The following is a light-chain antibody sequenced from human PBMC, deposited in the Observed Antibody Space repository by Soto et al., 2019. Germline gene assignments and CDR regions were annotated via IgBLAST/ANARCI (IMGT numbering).Light chain of an antibody. CDR3: CSYAATYVI. J-gene: IGLJ2*01. Sequence: QSVLTQPRSVSGSPGQSVTISCTGTSSDIGADNFVSWYQQHPGKAPKLLIYDVTKRPSGVPDRFSGSKSGSTASLIISGLQAEDEADYFCCSYAATYVILGGGTKATVL. CDR2: DVT. CDR1: SSDIGADNF. V-gene: IGLV2-11*01.